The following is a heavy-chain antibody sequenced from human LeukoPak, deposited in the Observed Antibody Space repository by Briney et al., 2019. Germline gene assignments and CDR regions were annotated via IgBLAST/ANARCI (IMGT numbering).Heavy chain of an antibody. V-gene: IGHV4-39*02. CDR2: IFYSGST. CDR1: GDSISSTSYY. CDR3: ARSAAGLFDY. J-gene: IGHJ4*02. Sequence: KASETLSLACNVSGDSISSTSYYRGWVRQPPGKGLEWIGSIFYSGSTYYNPSLKSRVSISVDTSKNHFSLRLRSVTAADTAVYYCARSAAGLFDYWGQGTLVTVSS.